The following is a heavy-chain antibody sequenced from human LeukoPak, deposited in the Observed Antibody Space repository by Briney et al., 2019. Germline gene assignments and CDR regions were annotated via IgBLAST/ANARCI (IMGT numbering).Heavy chain of an antibody. V-gene: IGHV3-7*01. CDR1: GFTFSSNW. Sequence: RPGGSLRLSCAAPGFTFSSNWMTWVRQAPGKGLEWLASIQQDGSVRNYVDSVKGRFIISRDNAKNSLYLQMNSLTVEDTAIYYCARWTYSSNWWVVDSWGQGTLVIVSS. J-gene: IGHJ4*02. D-gene: IGHD6-13*01. CDR3: ARWTYSSNWWVVDS. CDR2: IQQDGSVR.